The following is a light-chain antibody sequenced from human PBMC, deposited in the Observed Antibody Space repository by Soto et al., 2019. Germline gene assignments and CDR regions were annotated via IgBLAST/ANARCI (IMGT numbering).Light chain of an antibody. V-gene: IGKV1-5*01. J-gene: IGKJ4*01. Sequence: MTRSPSTLSASVGDRGTITCRASRTLRTWLAWYQQKPGKAPKLLIYNVSILHSGVPSRFIRSGSGTEFTLTIISLQPDDVATYCFQRYNGYPLTFGGGTKVHIK. CDR2: NVS. CDR1: RTLRTW. CDR3: QRYNGYPLT.